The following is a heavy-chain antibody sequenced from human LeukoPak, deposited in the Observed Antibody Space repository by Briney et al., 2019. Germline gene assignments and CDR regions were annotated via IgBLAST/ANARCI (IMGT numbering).Heavy chain of an antibody. J-gene: IGHJ4*02. Sequence: GGSLRLSCAASGFTFGDYYMNWIRQAPGKGLEWVSYISSSGSTIYFADSVKGRFTISRDNAKNSLYLQMNSLRAEDTAVYYCARPLYSSNWYYLAYWGQGTLVTVSS. CDR2: ISSSGSTI. CDR3: ARPLYSSNWYYLAY. V-gene: IGHV3-11*01. CDR1: GFTFGDYY. D-gene: IGHD6-13*01.